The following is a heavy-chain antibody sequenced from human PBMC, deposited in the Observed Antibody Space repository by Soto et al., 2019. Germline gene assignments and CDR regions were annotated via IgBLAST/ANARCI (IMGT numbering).Heavy chain of an antibody. Sequence: QVNLVQSGAEVKKPGASVKVSCKASGYIFINYYIHWVRQAPGHGLEWTAIINPTGGSTNYAQKFQGRVTLTMDTSTSTFYMELSSLTSEVTAIYYCARHRAAGDLWGQGTRVSVSS. V-gene: IGHV1-46*01. D-gene: IGHD2-21*01. CDR1: GYIFINYY. CDR3: ARHRAAGDL. J-gene: IGHJ4*02. CDR2: INPTGGST.